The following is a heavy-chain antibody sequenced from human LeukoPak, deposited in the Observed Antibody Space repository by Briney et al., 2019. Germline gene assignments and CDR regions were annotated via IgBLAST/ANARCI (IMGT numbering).Heavy chain of an antibody. V-gene: IGHV3-15*01. J-gene: IGHJ4*02. Sequence: PGGSLRLSCVVSGFTFSDAWMSRVRQAPGKGLEWVGRIKSKIDGGTIDYAAPAKGRFTISRDDSRNTLYLQMNSLKNEDTAVYYCTTRRQDGWWGQGTLVTVSS. CDR1: GFTFSDAW. CDR3: TTRRQDGW. CDR2: IKSKIDGGTI. D-gene: IGHD2-15*01.